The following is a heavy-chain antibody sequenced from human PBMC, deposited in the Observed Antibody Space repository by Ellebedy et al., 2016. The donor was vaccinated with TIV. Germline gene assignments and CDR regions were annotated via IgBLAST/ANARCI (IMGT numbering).Heavy chain of an antibody. V-gene: IGHV4-34*01. J-gene: IGHJ5*02. Sequence: SETLSLXXVVNGASFSGYYWSWIRQSPGKGLEWIGEINHSGGTNYNPSVKSRVTMTIDTSKNQFSLKLTSVTAADTAAYYCARHGPSILGATKAWFNPWGQGTLVTVSS. CDR3: ARHGPSILGATKAWFNP. CDR1: GASFSGYY. D-gene: IGHD1-26*01. CDR2: INHSGGT.